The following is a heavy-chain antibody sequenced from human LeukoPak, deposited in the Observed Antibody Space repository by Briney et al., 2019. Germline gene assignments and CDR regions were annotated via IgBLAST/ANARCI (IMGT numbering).Heavy chain of an antibody. CDR1: GYTFTSYG. CDR2: ISAYNGNT. V-gene: IGHV1-18*01. CDR3: AREAYYYDSSGYEIDY. D-gene: IGHD3-22*01. Sequence: GESLKISCKASGYTFTSYGISWVRQAPGQGLEWMGWISAYNGNTNYAQKLQGRVTMTTDTSTSTAYMELRSLRSDDTAVYYCAREAYYYDSSGYEIDYWGQGTLVTVSS. J-gene: IGHJ4*02.